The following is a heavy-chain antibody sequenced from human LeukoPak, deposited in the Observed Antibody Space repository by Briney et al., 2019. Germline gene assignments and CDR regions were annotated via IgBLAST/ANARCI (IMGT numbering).Heavy chain of an antibody. CDR3: ARGIAAAGPRYYFDY. J-gene: IGHJ4*02. V-gene: IGHV4-31*03. CDR1: GGSISSGGYY. D-gene: IGHD6-13*01. Sequence: PSQTLSLTCTVSGGSISSGGYYWSWLRQHPGKGLEWIGYIYYSGSTYYNPSLKSRVTISVDTSKNQFSLKLSSVTAADTAVYYCARGIAAAGPRYYFDYWGQGTLVTVSS. CDR2: IYYSGST.